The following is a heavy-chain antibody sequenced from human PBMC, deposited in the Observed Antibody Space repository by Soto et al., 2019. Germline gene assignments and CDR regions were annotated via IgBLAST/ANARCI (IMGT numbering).Heavy chain of an antibody. CDR2: ISYDGSNK. J-gene: IGHJ4*02. V-gene: IGHV3-30*18. D-gene: IGHD2-2*01. CDR3: AKDGTNYIDIVVVPAAN. CDR1: GFTFSSYG. Sequence: GGSLRLSCAASGFTFSSYGMHCVRQAPGKGLEWVAVISYDGSNKYYADSVKGRFTVSRDNSKNTLYLQMNSLRAEDTAVYYCAKDGTNYIDIVVVPAANWGQGTLVTVSS.